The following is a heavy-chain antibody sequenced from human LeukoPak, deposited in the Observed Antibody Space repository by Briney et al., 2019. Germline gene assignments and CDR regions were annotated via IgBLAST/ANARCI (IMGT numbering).Heavy chain of an antibody. V-gene: IGHV4-59*01. Sequence: SETLSLTCTVSGGSISSYYWSWIRQPPGKGLEWIGYIYYSGSTNYNPSLKSRVTISVDTSKNQFSLKLSSVTAVDTAVYYCARDYGLYFDYWGQGTLVTVSS. CDR2: IYYSGST. J-gene: IGHJ4*02. D-gene: IGHD3-10*01. CDR3: ARDYGLYFDY. CDR1: GGSISSYY.